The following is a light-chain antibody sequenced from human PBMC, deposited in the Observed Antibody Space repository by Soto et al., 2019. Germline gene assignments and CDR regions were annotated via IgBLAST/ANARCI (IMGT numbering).Light chain of an antibody. CDR2: DVN. CDR1: SSDIGAYNF. Sequence: QSVLTQPASVSGSPGQSITISCTGTSSDIGAYNFVSWYQQHPGKAPKLMLYDVNIRPSGVSNRFSGSKSGNTASLTISGLQAEDEADYYSSSYTSSSTLVFGTGTKVTVL. J-gene: IGLJ1*01. V-gene: IGLV2-14*03. CDR3: SSYTSSSTLV.